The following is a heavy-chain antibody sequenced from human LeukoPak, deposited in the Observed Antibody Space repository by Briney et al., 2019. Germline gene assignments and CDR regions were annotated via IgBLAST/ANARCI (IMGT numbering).Heavy chain of an antibody. J-gene: IGHJ4*02. V-gene: IGHV1-8*01. D-gene: IGHD3-16*01. CDR2: MNPNSGNT. Sequence: ASVKVSCKASGYTFTSYDINWVRQATGQGLEWLGWMNPNSGNTGYAQKFQGRVTMTRNTSISTAYMELSSLRSEDTAVYYCARAGGRRFPTPDYWSQGTLVTVSS. CDR1: GYTFTSYD. CDR3: ARAGGRRFPTPDY.